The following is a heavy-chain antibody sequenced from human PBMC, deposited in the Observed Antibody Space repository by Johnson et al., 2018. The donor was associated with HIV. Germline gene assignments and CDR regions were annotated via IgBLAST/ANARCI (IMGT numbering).Heavy chain of an antibody. V-gene: IGHV3-23*04. Sequence: VQLVESGGGLVQPGGSLRLSCAASGFTFSSHAMSWVRQAPGKGLEWVSSVSGSGNRTYYADSVRGRLTISRDNSKKMVYLQLNSLRPDDTAIYYCARELRGPDAFDIWGQGTMVTVSS. CDR2: VSGSGNRT. CDR1: GFTFSSHA. J-gene: IGHJ3*02. CDR3: ARELRGPDAFDI.